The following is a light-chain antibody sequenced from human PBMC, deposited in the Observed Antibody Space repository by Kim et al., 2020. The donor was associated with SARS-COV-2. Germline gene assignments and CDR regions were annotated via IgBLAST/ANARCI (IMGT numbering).Light chain of an antibody. V-gene: IGLV1-44*01. Sequence: GPRVTISCSGSSSNIESNTVNWYQQLPGTAPKVLIYSNNQRPSGVPDRFSGSKSGTSASLAISGLQSEDEADYHCAAWDDRLNGWVFGGGTQLTVL. CDR1: SSNIESNT. J-gene: IGLJ3*02. CDR3: AAWDDRLNGWV. CDR2: SNN.